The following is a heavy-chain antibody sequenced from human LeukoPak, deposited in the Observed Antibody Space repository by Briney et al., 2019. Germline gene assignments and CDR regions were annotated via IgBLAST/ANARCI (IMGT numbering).Heavy chain of an antibody. CDR1: GYTFTIYY. D-gene: IGHD5-24*01. CDR3: ARSGIAEMAY. V-gene: IGHV1-46*01. CDR2: INPSGDST. Sequence: ASVTVSCKASGYTFTIYYMHWVRQAPGQGLEGMGIINPSGDSTSYAQKFQGRVTMTSDTSTSTVYMELSSLRSEDTAVYYCARSGIAEMAYWGQGTLVTVSS. J-gene: IGHJ4*02.